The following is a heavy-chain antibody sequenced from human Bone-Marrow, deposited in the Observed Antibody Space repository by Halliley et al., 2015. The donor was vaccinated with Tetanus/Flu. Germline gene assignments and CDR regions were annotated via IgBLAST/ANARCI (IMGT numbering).Heavy chain of an antibody. J-gene: IGHJ4*02. CDR1: GYSFTNFW. D-gene: IGHD6-6*01. Sequence: VQLVQSGAEVKEPGESLKISCKSSGYSFTNFWIGWVRQMPGKGLEWMGIIYPGDSDTTYGPSFQGQVTISADKSINTAYLQWSSLQASDPAIYYCARCIGARPWSAYWGQGTLVTVSS. CDR3: ARCIGARPWSAY. CDR2: IYPGDSDT. V-gene: IGHV5-51*03.